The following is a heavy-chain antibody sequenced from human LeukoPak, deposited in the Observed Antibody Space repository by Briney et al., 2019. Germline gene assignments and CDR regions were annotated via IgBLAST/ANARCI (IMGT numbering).Heavy chain of an antibody. V-gene: IGHV4-39*01. CDR1: GGSISSSSYY. J-gene: IGHJ4*02. CDR3: ARGRVSSRSCIGY. CDR2: IYYSGST. Sequence: KPSETLSLTCTVSGGSISSSSYYWGWIRQPPGKGLEWIGSIYYSGSTYYNPSLKSRVTISVDTSKNQFSLKLSSVTAADTAVYYCARGRVSSRSCIGYWGQGTLVTVSS. D-gene: IGHD3-16*01.